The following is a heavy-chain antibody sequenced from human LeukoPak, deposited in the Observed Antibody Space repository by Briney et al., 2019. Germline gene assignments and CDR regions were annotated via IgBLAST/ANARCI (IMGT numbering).Heavy chain of an antibody. Sequence: ASVKVSCKASGYTFTGYYMHWVRQAPGQGLEWMGWINPNSGGTNYAQKFQGRVTMTRDTSISTAYMELSRLSSDDTAVYYCARDTTVVLYYFDYWGQGTLVTVSS. D-gene: IGHD4-23*01. J-gene: IGHJ4*02. CDR2: INPNSGGT. CDR1: GYTFTGYY. CDR3: ARDTTVVLYYFDY. V-gene: IGHV1-2*02.